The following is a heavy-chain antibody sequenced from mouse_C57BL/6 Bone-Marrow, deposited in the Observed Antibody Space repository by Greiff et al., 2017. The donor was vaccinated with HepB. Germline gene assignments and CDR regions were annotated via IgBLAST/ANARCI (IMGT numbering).Heavy chain of an antibody. Sequence: EVQRVESGPGLVKPSQSLSLTCSVTGYSITSGYYWNWIRQFPGNKLEWMGYISYDGSNNYNPSLKNRISITRDTSKNQFFLKLNSVTTEDTATYYCARDWSSPYYFDYWGQGTTLTVSS. D-gene: IGHD1-1*01. V-gene: IGHV3-6*01. CDR1: GYSITSGYY. J-gene: IGHJ2*01. CDR3: ARDWSSPYYFDY. CDR2: ISYDGSN.